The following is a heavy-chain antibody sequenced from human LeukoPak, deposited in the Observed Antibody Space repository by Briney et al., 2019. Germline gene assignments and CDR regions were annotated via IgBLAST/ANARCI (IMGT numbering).Heavy chain of an antibody. V-gene: IGHV1-58*01. D-gene: IGHD6-19*01. CDR3: GSSGWFSPPQY. J-gene: IGHJ4*02. Sequence: ASVKVSCKASGFTFTSSAVQWVPQARGKRLEWIGWIVVGSGNTNYAQKFQERVNISRDMSPSTAYIELSNLRSEDPGVYYCGSSGWFSPPQYWGQGTLVTVSS. CDR1: GFTFTSSA. CDR2: IVVGSGNT.